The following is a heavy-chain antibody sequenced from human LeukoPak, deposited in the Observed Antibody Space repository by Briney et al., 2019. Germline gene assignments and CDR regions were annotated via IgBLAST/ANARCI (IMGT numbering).Heavy chain of an antibody. CDR3: ARDKKALYCSGGSCPLGWFDP. D-gene: IGHD2-15*01. Sequence: SETLSLTCTVSGXSVSSGSYYWSWIRQPPGKGLEWIGYIYYSGSTNYNPSLKSRVTISVDTSKNQFSLKLSSVTAADTAVYYCARDKKALYCSGGSCPLGWFDPWGQGTLVTVSS. CDR2: IYYSGST. J-gene: IGHJ5*02. V-gene: IGHV4-61*01. CDR1: GXSVSSGSYY.